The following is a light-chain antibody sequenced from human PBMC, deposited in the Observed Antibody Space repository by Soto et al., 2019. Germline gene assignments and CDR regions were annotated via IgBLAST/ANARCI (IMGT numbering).Light chain of an antibody. V-gene: IGLV2-23*02. CDR1: SSDVGSYNL. CDR3: CSYAGSSIWV. J-gene: IGLJ3*02. Sequence: QSALTQPASVSGSPGQSITISCTGTSSDVGSYNLVSWYHQHPGKAPKLMIYEVSKRPSGVANRVSGSKSGNTASLTISGLQAEDEADYYFCSYAGSSIWVFGGGTKLTVL. CDR2: EVS.